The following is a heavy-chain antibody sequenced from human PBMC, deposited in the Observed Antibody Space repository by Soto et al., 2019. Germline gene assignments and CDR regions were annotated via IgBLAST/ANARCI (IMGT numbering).Heavy chain of an antibody. V-gene: IGHV3-30*03. CDR2: ISYNGNNK. J-gene: IGHJ4*02. CDR3: ARDPVRWEPLYPDY. Sequence: QVQLVESGGGVVQPGRSLRLSCAASGFTFSDYGMHWVRQAPGKGLEWVAIISYNGNNKYSADSVKGRFTISRDNSKSTLYLQMNTLRPEDTAVYYCARDPVRWEPLYPDYWGQGTLVTVSS. D-gene: IGHD1-26*01. CDR1: GFTFSDYG.